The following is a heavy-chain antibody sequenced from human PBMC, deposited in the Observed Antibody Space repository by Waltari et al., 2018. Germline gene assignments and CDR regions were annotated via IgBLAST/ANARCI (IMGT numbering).Heavy chain of an antibody. CDR1: GFTFSSYS. Sequence: EVQLVESGGGLVQPGGSLRLSCAASGFTFSSYSMNWVRQAPGKGLEWVSYISSSSSTIYYADSVKGRFTISRDNAKNSLYLQMNSLRAEDTAVYYCARERRGADFDYWGQGTLVTVSS. J-gene: IGHJ4*02. CDR3: ARERRGADFDY. CDR2: ISSSSSTI. V-gene: IGHV3-48*01.